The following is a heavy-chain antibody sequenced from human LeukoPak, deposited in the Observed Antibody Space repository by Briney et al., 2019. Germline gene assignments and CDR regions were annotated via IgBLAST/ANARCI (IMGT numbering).Heavy chain of an antibody. D-gene: IGHD6-6*01. V-gene: IGHV3-21*01. CDR1: GFTFSSYE. J-gene: IGHJ4*02. CDR2: ISSSSSYI. Sequence: GGSLRLFCAASGFTFSSYEMNWVRQAPGKGLEWVSSISSSSSYIYYADSVKGRFTISRDNAKNSLYLQMNSLRAEDTAVYYCARENDYSSSAGDYWGQGTLVTVSS. CDR3: ARENDYSSSAGDY.